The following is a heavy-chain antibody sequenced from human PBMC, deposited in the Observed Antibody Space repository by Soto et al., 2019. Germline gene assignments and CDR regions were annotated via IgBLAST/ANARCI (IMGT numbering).Heavy chain of an antibody. Sequence: QVQLVQSGAEVKKPGSSVKVSCKASGGTFSSYTISWVRQAPGQGLEWMGRIIPILGIANYAQKFQGRVTITADKSTSTAYMELSSLRSEDTAVYYCAGDYRSSGYAEGVDYWGQGTLVTVSS. J-gene: IGHJ4*02. CDR2: IIPILGIA. D-gene: IGHD5-12*01. V-gene: IGHV1-69*08. CDR1: GGTFSSYT. CDR3: AGDYRSSGYAEGVDY.